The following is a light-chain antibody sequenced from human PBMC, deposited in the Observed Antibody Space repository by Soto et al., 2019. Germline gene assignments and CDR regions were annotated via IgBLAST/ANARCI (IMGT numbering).Light chain of an antibody. CDR3: QQNYNTLIT. J-gene: IGKJ5*01. V-gene: IGKV1-39*01. Sequence: IQMTQSPSYLSASVGDRVSITCRASQSITNYLNWYQQKPGKARKFLIYAASSLQSGVPSRFSGSGSGTDFTLTISSLRPEDFATYYCQQNYNTLITFGQGTRLDIK. CDR1: QSITNY. CDR2: AAS.